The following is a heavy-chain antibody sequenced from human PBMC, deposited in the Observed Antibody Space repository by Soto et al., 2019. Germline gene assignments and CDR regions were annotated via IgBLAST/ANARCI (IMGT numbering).Heavy chain of an antibody. CDR1: GLTFSEYS. Sequence: GGSLRLSCSASGLTFSEYSMHWVRQAPGKGLQYVSTISSDGDITYYADSVKGRFTISRDNSKNTLYLQMNSLRAEDTAVYYCARDFAWFGDYYGMDVWGQGTTVTVSS. D-gene: IGHD3-10*01. V-gene: IGHV3-64*04. J-gene: IGHJ6*02. CDR2: ISSDGDIT. CDR3: ARDFAWFGDYYGMDV.